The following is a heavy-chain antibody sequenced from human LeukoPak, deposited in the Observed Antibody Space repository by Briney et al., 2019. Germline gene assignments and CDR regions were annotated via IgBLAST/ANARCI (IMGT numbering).Heavy chain of an antibody. V-gene: IGHV3-33*01. D-gene: IGHD3-22*01. J-gene: IGHJ4*02. CDR1: GFTFSSYG. CDR2: IWYDGSNK. CDR3: ARDSGYDSSGHFDY. Sequence: GGSLRLSCAASGFTFSSYGMHWVRQAPGKGLEWVAVIWYDGSNKYYADSVKGRFTISRDNSKNTLYLQMNSLRAEDTAVYYCARDSGYDSSGHFDYWGQGTLVTVSS.